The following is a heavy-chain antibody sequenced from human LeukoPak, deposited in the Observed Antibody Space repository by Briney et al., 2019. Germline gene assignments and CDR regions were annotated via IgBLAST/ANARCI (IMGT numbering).Heavy chain of an antibody. CDR1: GGSFSGYY. V-gene: IGHV4-34*01. Sequence: PSETLSLTCAVYGGSFSGYYWSWIRQPPGKGLEWIGEINHSGSTNYNPSLKSRVTMSVDTSKNQFSLKLSSVTAADTAVYYCAREIHSSGYYQNYYFDYWGQGTLVTVSS. CDR2: INHSGST. J-gene: IGHJ4*02. D-gene: IGHD3-22*01. CDR3: AREIHSSGYYQNYYFDY.